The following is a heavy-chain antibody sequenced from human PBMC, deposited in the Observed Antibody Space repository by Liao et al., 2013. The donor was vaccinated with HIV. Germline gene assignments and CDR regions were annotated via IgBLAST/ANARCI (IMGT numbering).Heavy chain of an antibody. CDR1: GDSISSSSYY. J-gene: IGHJ4*02. D-gene: IGHD3-22*01. CDR3: ARDDPDRSGYYFVL. Sequence: QLQLQGSGPGLVKPSETLSLTCTVSGDSISSSSYYWGWIRQSPGKGLEWIGSIYYSGSTYYNPSLKSRVTISLDTSKNQVSLKLNSVTAADTAVYYCARDDPDRSGYYFVLLGPG. V-gene: IGHV4-39*07. CDR2: IYYSGST.